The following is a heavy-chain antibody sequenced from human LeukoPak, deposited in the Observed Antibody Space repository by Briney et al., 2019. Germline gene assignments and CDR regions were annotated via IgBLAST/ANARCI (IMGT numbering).Heavy chain of an antibody. CDR1: GYTFTGYF. CDR2: INPNSGGT. CDR3: ARTYSSGYYYVPTFDY. V-gene: IGHV1-2*06. D-gene: IGHD3-22*01. Sequence: ASVKVSCKASGYTFTGYFMHWVRQAPGQGLEWMGRINPNSGGTNYTQKFQGRVTMTRDTSISTAYMELSRLRSDDTAVYYCARTYSSGYYYVPTFDYWGQGTLVTVSS. J-gene: IGHJ4*02.